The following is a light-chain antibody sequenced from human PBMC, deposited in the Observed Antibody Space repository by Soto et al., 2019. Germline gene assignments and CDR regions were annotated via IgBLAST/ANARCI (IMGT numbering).Light chain of an antibody. V-gene: IGKV1-5*03. CDR3: QQYDPYPWT. J-gene: IGKJ1*01. CDR1: QSIKTW. CDR2: KAS. Sequence: DIQMAQSPSTLSASVGDTVTVTCRASQSIKTWLAWYQQKPGKAPKLLLYKASSLETGVPSRFSGSASGTEFTLTISSLQPDDWATYYCQQYDPYPWTFGQGTKVEIK.